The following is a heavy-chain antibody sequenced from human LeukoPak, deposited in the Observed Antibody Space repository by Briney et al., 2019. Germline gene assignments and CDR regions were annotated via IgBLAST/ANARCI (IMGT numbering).Heavy chain of an antibody. CDR3: ARAPYGVGYTAERDY. V-gene: IGHV3-53*01. D-gene: IGHD3-16*02. J-gene: IGHJ4*02. Sequence: GGSLRLSCAASGFPVSSNYMSWVRQAPGKGLEWVSVIYRDDTTYYADSVKGRFTIFRDNSKNTLYLQMNSRRDDDTAVYYCARAPYGVGYTAERDYWGQGTLVTVSS. CDR1: GFPVSSNY. CDR2: IYRDDTT.